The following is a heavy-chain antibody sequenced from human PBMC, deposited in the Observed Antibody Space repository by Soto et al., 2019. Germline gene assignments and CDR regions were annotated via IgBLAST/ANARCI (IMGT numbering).Heavy chain of an antibody. CDR3: ATTRHDWNDFPDY. J-gene: IGHJ4*02. D-gene: IGHD1-1*01. CDR2: ISSSSSYI. CDR1: GFTFSSYS. V-gene: IGHV3-21*01. Sequence: LRLSCAASGFTFSSYSMNWVRQAPGKGLEWVSSISSSSSYIYYADSVKGRFTISRDNAKNSLYLQMNSLRAEDTAVYYCATTRHDWNDFPDYWGQGTLVTVSS.